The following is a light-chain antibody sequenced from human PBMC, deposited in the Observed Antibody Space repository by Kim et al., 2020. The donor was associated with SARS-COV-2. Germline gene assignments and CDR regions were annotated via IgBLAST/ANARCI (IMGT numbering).Light chain of an antibody. V-gene: IGKV1D-16*01. CDR2: AAS. CDR3: QQYDSYPRS. J-gene: IGKJ1*01. Sequence: DIQMTQSPSSLSASVGDRVTITCRASQSISSWLAWYQQKPEKAPKPLIYAASSLQSGVPSRFRGSGSGTEFTLTINSLQPEDFATYYCQQYDSYPRSFGEETKV. CDR1: QSISSW.